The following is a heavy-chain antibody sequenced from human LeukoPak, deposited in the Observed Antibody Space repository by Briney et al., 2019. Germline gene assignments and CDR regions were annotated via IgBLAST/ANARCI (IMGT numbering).Heavy chain of an antibody. CDR2: IYYSGST. CDR1: GGSISSYY. V-gene: IGHV4-59*12. CDR3: ARSYSSGSRGNAFDI. J-gene: IGHJ3*02. Sequence: PSETLSLTCTVSGGSISSYYWTWIRQPPGKGLEWIGYIYYSGSTNYNPPLKSRVTISVDTSKNQFSLKLSSVTAADTAVYYCARSYSSGSRGNAFDIWGQGTMVTVSS. D-gene: IGHD6-19*01.